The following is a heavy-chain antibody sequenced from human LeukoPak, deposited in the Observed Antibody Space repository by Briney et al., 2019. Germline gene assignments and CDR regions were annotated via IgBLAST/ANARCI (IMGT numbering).Heavy chain of an antibody. J-gene: IGHJ6*03. V-gene: IGHV3-7*01. CDR3: ARQRYMDV. Sequence: GGSLRLSCAASGFTFSRYWMSWVRQAPGKGLEWVANINEDGGEKIYVDFVKGRFTISRDNAKNSLYLQMNSLRGEDRAVYYCARQRYMDVWGKGTTVTVSS. CDR2: INEDGGEK. CDR1: GFTFSRYW.